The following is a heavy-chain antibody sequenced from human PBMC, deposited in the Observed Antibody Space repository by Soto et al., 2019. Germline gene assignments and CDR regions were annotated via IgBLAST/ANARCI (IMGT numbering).Heavy chain of an antibody. CDR2: IYYSGST. CDR1: GGSISSSSYY. CDR3: ARGGVATTPFDY. J-gene: IGHJ4*02. V-gene: IGHV4-39*01. Sequence: ETLSLTCTVSGGSISSSSYYWGWIRQPPGKGLEWIGSIYYSGSTYYNPSLKSRVTISVDTSKNQFSLKLSSVTAADTAVYYCARGGVATTPFDYWGQGTLVTVSS. D-gene: IGHD5-12*01.